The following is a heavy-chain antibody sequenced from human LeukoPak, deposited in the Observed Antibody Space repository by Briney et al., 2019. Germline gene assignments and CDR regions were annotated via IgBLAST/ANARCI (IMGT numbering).Heavy chain of an antibody. CDR3: ARGAADYYDSSGYLFDY. V-gene: IGHV1-69*13. D-gene: IGHD3-22*01. J-gene: IGHJ4*02. Sequence: VASVKVSCKASGGTFSSYAISWVRQAPGQGLEWKGGIIPIFGTANYAQKFQGRVTITADESTSTAYMELSSLRSEDTAVYYCARGAADYYDSSGYLFDYWGQGTLVTVSS. CDR1: GGTFSSYA. CDR2: IIPIFGTA.